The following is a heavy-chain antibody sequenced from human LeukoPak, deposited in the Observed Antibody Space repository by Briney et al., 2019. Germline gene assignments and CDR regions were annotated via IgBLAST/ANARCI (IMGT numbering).Heavy chain of an antibody. J-gene: IGHJ4*02. CDR1: GYTFSDYA. CDR3: ARNWVGKTAFDS. CDR2: INAGNGDT. D-gene: IGHD1/OR15-1a*01. Sequence: ASVKVSCKASGYTFSDYAMHWVRQAPGQRLEWMGWINAGNGDTKYSQKFQGRVTITWDTSASTVHMELSSLRSEDTAVYYCARNWVGKTAFDSGGQGT. V-gene: IGHV1-3*01.